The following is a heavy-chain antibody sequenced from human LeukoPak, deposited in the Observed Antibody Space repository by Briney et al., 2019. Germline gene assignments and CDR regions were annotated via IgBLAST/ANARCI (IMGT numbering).Heavy chain of an antibody. Sequence: GGSLRLSCAVSGITLSNYGMSWVRQAPGKGLEWVAGISESGGRTNYADSVKGRFTISRDNPKNTLYLQMNSLRAEDTAVYFCAKRGVVIRVILVGFHKEANYFDSWGQGALVTVSS. CDR2: ISESGGRT. CDR3: AKRGVVIRVILVGFHKEANYFDS. J-gene: IGHJ4*02. V-gene: IGHV3-23*01. D-gene: IGHD3-22*01. CDR1: GITLSNYG.